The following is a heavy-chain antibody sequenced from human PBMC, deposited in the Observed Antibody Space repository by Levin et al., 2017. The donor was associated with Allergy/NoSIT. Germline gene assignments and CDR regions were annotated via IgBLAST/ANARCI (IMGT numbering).Heavy chain of an antibody. CDR3: ARGGCSGGSCFRQFDP. CDR1: GGTFSSYA. J-gene: IGHJ5*02. V-gene: IGHV1-69*13. CDR2: IIPIFGTA. D-gene: IGHD2-15*01. Sequence: SVKVSCKASGGTFSSYAISWVRQAPGQGLEWMGGIIPIFGTANYAQKFQGRVTITADESTSTAYMELSSLRSEDTAVYYCARGGCSGGSCFRQFDPWGQGTLVTVSS.